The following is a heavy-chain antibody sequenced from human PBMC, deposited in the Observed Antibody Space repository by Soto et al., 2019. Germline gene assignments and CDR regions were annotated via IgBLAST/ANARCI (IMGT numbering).Heavy chain of an antibody. CDR3: ARERYSSSSVYYYYYGMDV. V-gene: IGHV3-30-3*01. CDR2: ISYDGSNK. CDR1: GFTFSSYA. Sequence: QVQLVESGGGVVQPGRSLRLSCAASGFTFSSYAMHWVRQAPGKGLEWVAVISYDGSNKYYADSVKGRFTISRDNFKNTLYPQMNSLRADDTAVYYCARERYSSSSVYYYYYGMDVWGQGTTLTVSS. D-gene: IGHD6-6*01. J-gene: IGHJ6*02.